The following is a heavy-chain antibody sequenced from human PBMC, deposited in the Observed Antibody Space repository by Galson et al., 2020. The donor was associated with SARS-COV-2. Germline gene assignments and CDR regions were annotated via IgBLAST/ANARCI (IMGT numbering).Heavy chain of an antibody. J-gene: IGHJ3*02. Sequence: SEPLSLTCTVSGGSISSGGYSWSWIRQHPGKGLEWIGYIYYSGSTYHNPSLKTRVTISVDTSKNQFSLKLSSVTAADTAVYYCAREYQLLFNAFDIWGQGTMVTVSS. CDR2: IYYSGST. CDR3: AREYQLLFNAFDI. CDR1: GGSISSGGYS. D-gene: IGHD2-2*01. V-gene: IGHV4-31*03.